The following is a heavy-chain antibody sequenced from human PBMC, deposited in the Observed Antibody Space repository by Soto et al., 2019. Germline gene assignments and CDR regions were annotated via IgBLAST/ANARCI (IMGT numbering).Heavy chain of an antibody. Sequence: PSETLSLTCTVSGGSISSYYWSWIRQPPVKELEWIGYIYNSGSTNYNPSLKSRVTISVDTSKNQFSLKLSSVTAADTAVYYCARARNWNWYYYYGMDVWGQGTTVTVSS. CDR3: ARARNWNWYYYYGMDV. CDR2: IYNSGST. D-gene: IGHD1-1*01. V-gene: IGHV4-59*12. CDR1: GGSISSYY. J-gene: IGHJ6*02.